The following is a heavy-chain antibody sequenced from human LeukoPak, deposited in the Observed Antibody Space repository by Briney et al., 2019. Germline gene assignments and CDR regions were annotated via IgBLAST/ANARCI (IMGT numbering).Heavy chain of an antibody. CDR2: IYTSGST. D-gene: IGHD4-17*01. CDR3: ARGDYPQAFDI. J-gene: IGHJ3*02. CDR1: GGSISSGSYY. Sequence: SQTLSLTCTVSGGSISSGSYYWSWIRQPAGKGLEWIGRIYTSGSTNYNPSLKSRVTISVDTSKNQFSLKLSSVTAADTAVYYCARGDYPQAFDIWGQGTMVTVSS. V-gene: IGHV4-61*02.